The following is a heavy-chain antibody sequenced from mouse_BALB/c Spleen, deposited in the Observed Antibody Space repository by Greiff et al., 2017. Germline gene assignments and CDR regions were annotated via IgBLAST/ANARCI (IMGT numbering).Heavy chain of an antibody. CDR2: ISYSGST. V-gene: IGHV3-2*02. CDR3: AREKGGVMDY. CDR1: GYSITSDYA. J-gene: IGHJ4*01. Sequence: VQLKESGPGLVKPSQSLSLTCTVTGYSITSDYAWNWIRQFPGNKLEWMGYISYSGSTSYNPSLKSRISITRDTSKNQFFLQLNSVTTEDTATYYCAREKGGVMDYWGQGTSVTVSS.